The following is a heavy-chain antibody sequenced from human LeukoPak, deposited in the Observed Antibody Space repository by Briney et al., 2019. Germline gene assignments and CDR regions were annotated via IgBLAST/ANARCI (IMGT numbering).Heavy chain of an antibody. CDR3: ARWYSSSWVNWFDP. CDR2: IYYSGST. D-gene: IGHD6-13*01. V-gene: IGHV4-59*01. CDR1: GASISSYY. Sequence: PSETLSLTCTVSGASISSYYWSWIRQPAGKGLEWIGYIYYSGSTNYNPSLKSRVTISVDTSKNQFSLKLSSVTAADTAVYYCARWYSSSWVNWFDPWGQGTLVTVSS. J-gene: IGHJ5*02.